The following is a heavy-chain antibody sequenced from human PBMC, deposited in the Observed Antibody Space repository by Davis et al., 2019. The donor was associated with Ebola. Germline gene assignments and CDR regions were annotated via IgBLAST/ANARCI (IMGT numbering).Heavy chain of an antibody. CDR1: GFTFSSYA. Sequence: GESLKISCAASGFTFSSYAMHWVRQAPGKGLEWVAVISYDGSNKYYADSVKGRFTISRDNSKNTLYLQMNSLRAEDTAVYYCAKDGAFTIFGVVIIPSYGMDVWGQGTTVTVSS. CDR2: ISYDGSNK. D-gene: IGHD3-3*01. CDR3: AKDGAFTIFGVVIIPSYGMDV. V-gene: IGHV3-30-3*01. J-gene: IGHJ6*02.